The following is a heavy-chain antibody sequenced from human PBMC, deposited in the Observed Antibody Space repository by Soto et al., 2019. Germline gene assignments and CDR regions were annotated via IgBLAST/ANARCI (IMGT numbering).Heavy chain of an antibody. CDR1: GYRFTDKY. CDR3: ARDENGNVFKI. V-gene: IGHV1-2*02. J-gene: IGHJ3*02. Sequence: ASVKVSCKASGYRFTDKYIHWARQAPGQGLEWVGWIYPHSGATNYAQNFQGRLTMTMDTSISTVYMELSSLTADDTAVYYCARDENGNVFKIWGQGIMVTVSS. CDR2: IYPHSGAT. D-gene: IGHD1-1*01.